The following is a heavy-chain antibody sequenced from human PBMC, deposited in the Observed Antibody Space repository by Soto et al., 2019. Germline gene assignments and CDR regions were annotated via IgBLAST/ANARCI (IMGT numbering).Heavy chain of an antibody. CDR3: ARGNHRWLQLWYFDL. CDR2: IIPIFGIA. Sequence: QVQLVQSGAEVKKPGSSVTVSCKASGGTFSSYTISWVRQAPGQGLEWMGGIIPIFGIANYAQKFQGRVTITAEESTSTAYRELSSLRSEDTAVYYCARGNHRWLQLWYFDLWGRGTLVTVSS. J-gene: IGHJ2*01. CDR1: GGTFSSYT. D-gene: IGHD5-12*01. V-gene: IGHV1-69*12.